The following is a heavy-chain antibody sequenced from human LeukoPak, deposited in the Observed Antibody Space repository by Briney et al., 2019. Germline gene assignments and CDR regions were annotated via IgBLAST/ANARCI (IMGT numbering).Heavy chain of an antibody. D-gene: IGHD3-10*01. CDR2: IFTSGIT. V-gene: IGHV4-4*07. CDR1: GGSISIYY. J-gene: IGHJ6*03. Sequence: PSETLSLTCTVSGGSISIYYRNWIRQPAGKRLEWIGRIFTSGITNYNPSLKSRVTMSVDTSKNQFSLNLSSVTAADTAVYYCARESSGSYYNPQGYMDVWGKGTTVTVSS. CDR3: ARESSGSYYNPQGYMDV.